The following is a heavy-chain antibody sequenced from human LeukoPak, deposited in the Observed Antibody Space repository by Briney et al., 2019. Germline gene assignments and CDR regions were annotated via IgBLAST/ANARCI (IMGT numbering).Heavy chain of an antibody. V-gene: IGHV1-18*01. CDR3: ARGIAAAGDDY. CDR1: GGTFSSYA. J-gene: IGHJ4*02. Sequence: ASVKVSCKASGGTFSSYAISWVRQAPGQGLEWMGWISAYNGNTNYAQKLQGRVTMTTDTSTSTAYMELSRLRSDDTAVYYCARGIAAAGDDYWGQGTLVTVSS. D-gene: IGHD6-13*01. CDR2: ISAYNGNT.